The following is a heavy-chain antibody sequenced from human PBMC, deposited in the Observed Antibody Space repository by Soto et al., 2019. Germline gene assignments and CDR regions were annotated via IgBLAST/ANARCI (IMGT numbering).Heavy chain of an antibody. D-gene: IGHD2-21*01. CDR1: GYSFTSYW. CDR3: ARQYCGGDCWVGYYMDV. CDR2: IYPGDSDT. Sequence: GESLKISCKGSGYSFTSYWIGRVRQIPGKGLEWMGIIYPGDSDTRYSPSFQGQVTISADKSISTAYLQWSSLKASDTAMYYCARQYCGGDCWVGYYMDVWGKGTTVTAP. V-gene: IGHV5-51*01. J-gene: IGHJ6*03.